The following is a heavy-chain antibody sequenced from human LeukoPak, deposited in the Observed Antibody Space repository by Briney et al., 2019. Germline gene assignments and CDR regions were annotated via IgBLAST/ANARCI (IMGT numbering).Heavy chain of an antibody. J-gene: IGHJ5*02. D-gene: IGHD3-22*01. CDR2: INPNNGGS. Sequence: GASVKVSCKASGYTFTSYYMHWLRQAPGQGLEWMGWINPNNGGSRFAQKFQGRVTMTSDTSISTAYMELSSLGSDDTALYYCARDQGNGYYINWFDPWGQGTLVTVSS. V-gene: IGHV1-2*02. CDR3: ARDQGNGYYINWFDP. CDR1: GYTFTSYY.